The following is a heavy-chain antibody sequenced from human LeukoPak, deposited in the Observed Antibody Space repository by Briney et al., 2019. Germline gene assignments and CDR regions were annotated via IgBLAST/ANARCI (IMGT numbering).Heavy chain of an antibody. CDR1: GGSFSGYY. V-gene: IGHV4-34*01. CDR3: ARVRHSSGWYVDY. CDR2: INHSGST. Sequence: PSETLSLTCAVYGGSFSGYYWSWIRQPPGKGLEWIGEINHSGSTNYNPSLKSRVTISVDTSKNQFSLKVTSVTAADTAVYHCARVRHSSGWYVDYWGQGTLVTVSS. D-gene: IGHD6-19*01. J-gene: IGHJ4*02.